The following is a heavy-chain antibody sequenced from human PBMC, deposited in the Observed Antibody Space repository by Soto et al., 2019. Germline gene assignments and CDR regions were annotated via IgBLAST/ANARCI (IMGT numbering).Heavy chain of an antibody. V-gene: IGHV3-30-3*01. CDR2: ISYDGSNK. J-gene: IGHJ4*02. D-gene: IGHD3-3*01. Sequence: GGSLRLSCAASGFTFSSYAMHWVRQAPGKGLEWVAVISYDGSNKYYADSVKGRFTISRDNSKNTLYLQMNSLRAEDTAVYYCAKDSDFWSGYSYYFDYWGQGTLVTVSS. CDR3: AKDSDFWSGYSYYFDY. CDR1: GFTFSSYA.